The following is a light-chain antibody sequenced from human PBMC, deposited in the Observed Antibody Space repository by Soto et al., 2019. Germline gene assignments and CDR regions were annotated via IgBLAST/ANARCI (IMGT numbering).Light chain of an antibody. Sequence: EIVMTQSPATLSVSQGERATLSCRASQSVSSNLAWYQQKPGQAPRLLIYGASTRATGVPHRFSGSGSGTEFTLTISSLQPDDFATYYCQQYNSYSRTFGQGTKVDIK. CDR1: QSVSSN. J-gene: IGKJ1*01. CDR2: GAS. V-gene: IGKV3-15*01. CDR3: QQYNSYSRT.